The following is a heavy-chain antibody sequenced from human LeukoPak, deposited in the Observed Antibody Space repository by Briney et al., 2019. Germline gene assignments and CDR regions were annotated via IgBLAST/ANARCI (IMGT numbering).Heavy chain of an antibody. CDR3: AREDKYGLDY. CDR1: GGALNGYY. V-gene: IGHV4-34*01. J-gene: IGHJ4*02. CDR2: TYSSGST. Sequence: MTSETLSLTCAVYGGALNGYYWSWIRQPPGKGLEWIGNTYSSGSTHYRPSLKRRVTISADRSNNQVSLKLSSVTAADTAVYYCAREDKYGLDYWGQGTLVTVSS. D-gene: IGHD2-2*01.